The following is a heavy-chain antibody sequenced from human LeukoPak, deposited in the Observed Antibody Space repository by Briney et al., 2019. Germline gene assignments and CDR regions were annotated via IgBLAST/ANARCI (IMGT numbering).Heavy chain of an antibody. CDR1: GFTFSSYW. CDR2: IQQDGGEK. Sequence: GGSLRLSCAASGFTFSSYWMSWVRQAPGKGLEWVANIQQDGGEKFYVDSVKGRFTISRDNAKNSLYLQLNSLRAEDTAVYYCAREGITAAADYWGQGTLVTVSS. J-gene: IGHJ4*02. CDR3: AREGITAAADY. V-gene: IGHV3-7*01. D-gene: IGHD6-13*01.